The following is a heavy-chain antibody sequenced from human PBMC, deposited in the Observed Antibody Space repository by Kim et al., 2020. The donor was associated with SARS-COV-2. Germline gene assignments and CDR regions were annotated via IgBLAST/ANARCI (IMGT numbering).Heavy chain of an antibody. Sequence: GGSLRLSCAASGFTFNNYAMSWVRQAPGKGLEWVSGINPDVRSKTYYNPLRGGLTTSGNNSKNTLFSQMKSSGAEATALYYFAKGRRTSARPPHLFDS. V-gene: IGHV3-23*01. CDR2: INPDVRSK. D-gene: IGHD4-17*01. J-gene: IGHJ5*01. CDR1: GFTFNNYA. CDR3: AKGRRTSARPPHLFDS.